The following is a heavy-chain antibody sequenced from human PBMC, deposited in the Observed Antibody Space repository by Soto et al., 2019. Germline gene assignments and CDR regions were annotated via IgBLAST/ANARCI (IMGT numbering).Heavy chain of an antibody. V-gene: IGHV4-31*03. CDR2: IYYSGNT. CDR1: GGSIRSGGYY. CDR3: ARDRLMATAGTARHYFGLDV. Sequence: PPETLSLTSTVSGGSIRSGGYYWSWVRQNPRRGLEWIGNIYYSGNTHYNPSLKSRLTISVDTSKNQFSLNLSSVTAADTAVYYCARDRLMATAGTARHYFGLDVWGQGTTVTVSS. D-gene: IGHD5-18*01. J-gene: IGHJ6*02.